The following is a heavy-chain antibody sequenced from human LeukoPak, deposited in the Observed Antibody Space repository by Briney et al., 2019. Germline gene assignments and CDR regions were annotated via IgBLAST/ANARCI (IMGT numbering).Heavy chain of an antibody. J-gene: IGHJ4*02. V-gene: IGHV3-11*01. CDR1: GFTFTDYY. D-gene: IGHD3-10*01. CDR2: ISSSGSTI. CDR3: ASGVGYGSGSY. Sequence: SGGSLRLSCAASGFTFTDYYMTWIRQAPGKGLEWVSYISSSGSTIYYADSVKGRFTISRDNAKNSLYLQMSSLRGEDAAVYYCASGVGYGSGSYWGQGTLVTVSS.